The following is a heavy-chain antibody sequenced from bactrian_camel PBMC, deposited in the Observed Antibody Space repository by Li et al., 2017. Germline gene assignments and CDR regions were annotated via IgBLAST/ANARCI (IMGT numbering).Heavy chain of an antibody. CDR1: GYTYCKYD. J-gene: IGHJ4*01. CDR2: IDRDDGTT. D-gene: IGHD1*01. CDR3: AAAPSFGLEHGLDLPFTL. V-gene: IGHV3S26*01. Sequence: HVQLVESGGGSVQAGGSLRLSCEASGYTYCKYDMNWFRHAPGKEREFVAEIDRDDGTTRYADFVKGRFTMSQDNAKNTLYLQMNSLKPEDTAMYYCAAAPSFGLEHGLDLPFTLWGHGTQVTVS.